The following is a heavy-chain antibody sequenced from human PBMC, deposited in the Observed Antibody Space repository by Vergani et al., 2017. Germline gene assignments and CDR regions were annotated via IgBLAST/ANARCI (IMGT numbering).Heavy chain of an antibody. D-gene: IGHD2-2*01. J-gene: IGHJ4*02. CDR1: GYSFTSYW. V-gene: IGHV5-51*01. CDR3: XRLPRQSIVVVPAAPPDY. CDR2: IYPGDSDT. Sequence: EVQLVQSGAEVKKPGESLKISCKGSGYSFTSYWIGWVRQMPGKGLEWMGVIYPGDSDTRYSPTFQGQVTISAAKAISTASLQWSSLKASDTAMNYCXRLPRQSIVVVPAAPPDYWGQGTLVTVS.